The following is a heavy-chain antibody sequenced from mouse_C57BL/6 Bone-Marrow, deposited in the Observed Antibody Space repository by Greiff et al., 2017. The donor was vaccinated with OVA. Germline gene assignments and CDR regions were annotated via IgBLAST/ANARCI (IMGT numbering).Heavy chain of an antibody. CDR1: GYTFTSYW. CDR3: AWVYDGYYVAWFAY. J-gene: IGHJ3*01. CDR2: IFPGSGST. D-gene: IGHD2-3*01. Sequence: VQLQQPGAELVKPGASVKLSCKASGYTFTSYWMHWVKQRPGRGLEWIGRIFPGSGSTYYNEKFKGKATLTVDKSSSTAYMLLSSLTSEDSAVYFCAWVYDGYYVAWFAYWGQGTLVTVSA. V-gene: IGHV1-62-3*01.